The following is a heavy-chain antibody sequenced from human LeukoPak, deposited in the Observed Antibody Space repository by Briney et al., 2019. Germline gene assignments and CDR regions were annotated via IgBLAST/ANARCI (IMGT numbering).Heavy chain of an antibody. D-gene: IGHD1-26*01. J-gene: IGHJ5*02. Sequence: ASVKVSCKASGYTFTGYYMHWVRQAPGLGLEWMGWINPNSGGTNYAQKFQGRVTMTRDTSISTAYMELSRLRSDDTAVYYCARGGGSYWVDWFDPWGQGTLVTVSS. CDR1: GYTFTGYY. V-gene: IGHV1-2*02. CDR3: ARGGGSYWVDWFDP. CDR2: INPNSGGT.